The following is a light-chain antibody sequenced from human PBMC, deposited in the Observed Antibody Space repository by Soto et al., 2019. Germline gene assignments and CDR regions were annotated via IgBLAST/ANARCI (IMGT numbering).Light chain of an antibody. J-gene: IGKJ5*01. CDR2: DVS. CDR3: QQFNVYPIT. Sequence: AIQLTQSPSSLSASVRDRVTITCRASQDIRGALAWYQQKPGKAPKLLIYDVSSLESGFPSRFSGSGSGTDFTFTISSLQPEDFATYYCQQFNVYPITFGQGTRLEIK. CDR1: QDIRGA. V-gene: IGKV1-13*02.